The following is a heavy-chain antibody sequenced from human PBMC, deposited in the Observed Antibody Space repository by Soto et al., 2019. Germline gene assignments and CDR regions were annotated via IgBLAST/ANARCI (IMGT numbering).Heavy chain of an antibody. CDR1: GYSFTSYW. D-gene: IGHD5-18*01. Sequence: GAYLKITCKGSGYSFTSYWNGWVRPMPGKGLEWMGIIYPGDSDTRYSSSCQGQGTISAYKTISTSYLQWSSRKASDTAMYYGASVAALVGGACDICGQGTRVTVAS. CDR2: IYPGDSDT. CDR3: ASVAALVGGACDI. V-gene: IGHV5-51*01. J-gene: IGHJ3*02.